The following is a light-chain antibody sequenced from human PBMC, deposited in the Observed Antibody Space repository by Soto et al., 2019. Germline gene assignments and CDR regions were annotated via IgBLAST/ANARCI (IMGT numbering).Light chain of an antibody. CDR3: SAYAGSSAPVL. CDR1: TSDFGGSKY. Sequence: QSALTQPASVSGSPGQSITISCTGATSDFGGSKYVSWYQHHPGKAPKLMIYEVSNRPSGVSNRFSGSKSSNTASLTISGLQAGDEAAYYCSAYAGSSAPVLFGGGTKLTVL. J-gene: IGLJ2*01. CDR2: EVS. V-gene: IGLV2-14*01.